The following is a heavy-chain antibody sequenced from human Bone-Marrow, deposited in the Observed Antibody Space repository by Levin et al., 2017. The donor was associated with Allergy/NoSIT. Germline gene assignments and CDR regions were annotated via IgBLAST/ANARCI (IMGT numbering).Heavy chain of an antibody. CDR3: AHRRYDIALGTDYFDS. J-gene: IGHJ4*02. CDR2: IFWDGDE. CDR1: GMSLSESGVG. D-gene: IGHD3-9*01. Sequence: SGPTLVKPPQTLTLTCSFSGMSLSESGVGVAWIRQPPGQALEWLALIFWDGDERYTPSLIHRLTITRDTSKNQVVLPMTNMDPVDTATYSCAHRRYDIALGTDYFDSWGQGVLVTVSS. V-gene: IGHV2-5*02.